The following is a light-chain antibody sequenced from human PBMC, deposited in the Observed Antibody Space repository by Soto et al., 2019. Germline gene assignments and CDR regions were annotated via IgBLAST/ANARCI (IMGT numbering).Light chain of an antibody. CDR2: DAS. CDR1: QGISSA. CDR3: HQYNSYS. V-gene: IGKV1-13*02. J-gene: IGKJ1*01. Sequence: AIQLTQSPSSLSASVGDRVTITCRASQGISSALAWYQQKPGKAPKLLIYDASSLESGVPSRFSGSGSGTEFTLTISSLQPDDFATYYCHQYNSYSFGQGTKVDIK.